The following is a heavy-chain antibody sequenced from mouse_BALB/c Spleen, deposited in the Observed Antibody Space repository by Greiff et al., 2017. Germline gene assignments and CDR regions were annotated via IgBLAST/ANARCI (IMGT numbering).Heavy chain of an antibody. V-gene: IGHV1-7*01. CDR2: INPSTGYT. J-gene: IGHJ1*01. D-gene: IGHD1-1*01. CDR3: ASITTVLCWYFDV. Sequence: VKLVESGAELAKPGASVKMSCKASGYTFTSYWMHWVKQRPGQGLEWIGYINPSTGYTEYNQKFKDKATLTADKSSSTAYMQLSSLTSEDSAVYYCASITTVLCWYFDVWGAGTTVTVSS. CDR1: GYTFTSYW.